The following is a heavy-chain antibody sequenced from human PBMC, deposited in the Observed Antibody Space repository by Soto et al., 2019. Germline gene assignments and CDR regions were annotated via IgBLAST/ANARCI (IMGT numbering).Heavy chain of an antibody. CDR3: ARDFDCWSYYSP. J-gene: IGHJ5*02. V-gene: IGHV3-7*01. CDR2: ITQGGNEK. CDR1: VLTFRSVW. D-gene: IGHD1-26*01. Sequence: PGGPMRFSSPASVLTFRSVWMDCVRQAPGKGLEWVANITQGGNEKSYVASVKGRFTISRDNARNSLHLQMNSLRAEDTAVYYCARDFDCWSYYSPWGQGTLVTVSS.